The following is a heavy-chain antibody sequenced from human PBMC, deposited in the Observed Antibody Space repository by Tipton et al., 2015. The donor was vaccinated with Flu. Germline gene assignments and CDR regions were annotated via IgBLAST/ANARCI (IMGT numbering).Heavy chain of an antibody. CDR3: AKDNGALGTRYFDL. V-gene: IGHV3-23*01. Sequence: SLRLSCAASGFTFSSYAMSWVRQAPGKGLEWVSAISGSGGSTYYADSVKGRFTISRDNSKNTLYLQMNSLRAEDTAVYFCAKDNGALGTRYFDLWGRGTLVTVSS. CDR2: ISGSGGST. D-gene: IGHD2-8*01. J-gene: IGHJ2*01. CDR1: GFTFSSYA.